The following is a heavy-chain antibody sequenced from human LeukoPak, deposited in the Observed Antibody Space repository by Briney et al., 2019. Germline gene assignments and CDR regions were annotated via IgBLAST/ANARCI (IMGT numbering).Heavy chain of an antibody. CDR1: GGTFSSYA. D-gene: IGHD1-1*01. Sequence: GASVTVSCTASGGTFSSYAISWVRQAPGQGLEWMGGIIPIFGTANYAQKFQGRVTITADESTSTAYMELSSLRSEDTAVYYCASGVRREEWFDPWGQGTLVTVSS. V-gene: IGHV1-69*13. J-gene: IGHJ5*02. CDR3: ASGVRREEWFDP. CDR2: IIPIFGTA.